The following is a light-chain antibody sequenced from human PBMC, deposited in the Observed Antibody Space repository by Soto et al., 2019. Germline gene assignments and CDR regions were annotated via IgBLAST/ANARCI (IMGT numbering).Light chain of an antibody. CDR2: EVS. CDR3: CSFASSSTYV. V-gene: IGLV2-14*01. Sequence: QSALTQPASVSGSPGQSITISCTGTSSDVGAYNYVSWYQQQSGKAPKLMIHEVSNRPSGVSNRFSGSKSGNTASLTISGLQAEDEADYYCCSFASSSTYVFGTGTKVTVL. CDR1: SSDVGAYNY. J-gene: IGLJ1*01.